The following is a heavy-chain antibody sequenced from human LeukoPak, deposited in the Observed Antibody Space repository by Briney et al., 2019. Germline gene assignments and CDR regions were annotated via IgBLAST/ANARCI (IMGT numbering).Heavy chain of an antibody. CDR2: ISSSGSTI. CDR1: GFTFSSYE. Sequence: QPGGSLRLSCAASGFTFSSYEMNWVRQAPGKGLEWVSYISSSGSTIYYADSVKGRFTISRDNAKNSLYLQMNSLRAEDTAVYYCARGRAVHTGYGMDVWGKGTTVTVSS. CDR3: ARGRAVHTGYGMDV. V-gene: IGHV3-48*03. D-gene: IGHD4-17*01. J-gene: IGHJ6*04.